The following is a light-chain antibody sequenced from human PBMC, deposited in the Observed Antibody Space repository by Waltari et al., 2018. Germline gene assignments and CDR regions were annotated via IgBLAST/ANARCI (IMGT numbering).Light chain of an antibody. J-gene: IGKJ1*01. CDR1: QSASRN. V-gene: IGKV3-15*01. CDR3: QRTGPVA. CDR2: GAS. Sequence: EIVMTQSPATMSVSPGEGATLSCRASQSASRNLAWYQQKPGQAPRLLIYGASTRATGIPARFSGSGSGTEFTLTISSLQSEDFAVYYCQRTGPVAFGQGTKVEIK.